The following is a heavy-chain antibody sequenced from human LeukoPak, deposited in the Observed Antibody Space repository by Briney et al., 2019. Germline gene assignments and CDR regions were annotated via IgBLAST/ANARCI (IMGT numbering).Heavy chain of an antibody. D-gene: IGHD3-3*01. CDR3: ARRPHLDW. CDR1: GFTFSSYS. Sequence: GGSLRLSCAASGFTFSSYSMSWVRQAPGKGLEWVANIKQDGSEKYHVDSVKGRFTISRDNAKNSLYLQMNSLRAEDTAVYYCARRPHLDWWGQGTLVTVSS. V-gene: IGHV3-7*05. CDR2: IKQDGSEK. J-gene: IGHJ4*02.